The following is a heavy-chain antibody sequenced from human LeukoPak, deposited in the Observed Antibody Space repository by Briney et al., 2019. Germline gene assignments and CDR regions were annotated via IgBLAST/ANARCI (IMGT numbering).Heavy chain of an antibody. CDR1: GFTLSTYD. V-gene: IGHV3-13*01. CDR2: VGTSGHT. J-gene: IGHJ4*02. Sequence: PGGSLRLSCAASGFTLSTYDMHWVRQGPGEGLECVAAVGTSGHTFYPDSVKGQFTISRENARNSVYLQMNSLRAGDTAVYYCVRSFYGDHPYWGQGTLVTVSS. CDR3: VRSFYGDHPY. D-gene: IGHD4-17*01.